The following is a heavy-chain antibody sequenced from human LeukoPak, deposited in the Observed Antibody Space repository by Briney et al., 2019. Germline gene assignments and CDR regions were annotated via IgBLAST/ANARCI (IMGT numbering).Heavy chain of an antibody. CDR2: IYTSGST. J-gene: IGHJ4*02. CDR1: GGSISSYY. D-gene: IGHD5-12*01. Sequence: SETLSLTCTVSGGSISSYYWSCIRQPAGKGLEWIWRIYTSGSTNYNPSLKSRVTMSVDTSKNQFSLKLSSVTAADTAVYYCARMGGYSGYATHWGQGTLVTVSS. V-gene: IGHV4-4*07. CDR3: ARMGGYSGYATH.